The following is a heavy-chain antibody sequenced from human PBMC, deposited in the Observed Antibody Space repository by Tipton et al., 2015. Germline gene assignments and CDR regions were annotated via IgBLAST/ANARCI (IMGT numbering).Heavy chain of an antibody. J-gene: IGHJ2*01. CDR1: GGSFGAYY. D-gene: IGHD3-22*01. CDR2: INHRGRT. CDR3: AREGYYSDSSGYPDYWYFDI. V-gene: IGHV4-34*01. Sequence: LRLSCAVYGGSFGAYYWSWIRQSPGKGLEWIGEINHRGRTYYNPSLKSRVTISVDASKNQFSLKLSSVTAADTAVYYSAREGYYSDSSGYPDYWYFDIWGRGTLVTVSS.